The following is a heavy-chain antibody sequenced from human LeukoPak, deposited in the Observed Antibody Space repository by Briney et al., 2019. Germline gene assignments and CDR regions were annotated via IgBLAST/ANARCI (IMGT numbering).Heavy chain of an antibody. Sequence: ASVKVSCKASGYTFTSYGISWVRQAPGQGLEWMGWISAYNGNTNYAQKLQGRVTMTTDTSTSTAYMELRSLRSDDTAVYYCARAQTYYDSSGYRYWGQGTLVIVSS. CDR2: ISAYNGNT. CDR3: ARAQTYYDSSGYRY. V-gene: IGHV1-18*01. D-gene: IGHD3-22*01. CDR1: GYTFTSYG. J-gene: IGHJ4*02.